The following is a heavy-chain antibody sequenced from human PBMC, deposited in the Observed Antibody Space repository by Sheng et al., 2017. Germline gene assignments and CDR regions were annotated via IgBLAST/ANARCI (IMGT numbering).Heavy chain of an antibody. Sequence: QLQLQESGPGLVKPSETLSLTCTVSGGSISSSSYYWGWIRQPPGKGLEWIGSIYYSGSTYYNPSLKSRVTISVDTSKNQFSLKLSSVTAADTAVYYCARVQGSGSYYNGFDYWGHGTLVTVSS. D-gene: IGHD3-10*01. V-gene: IGHV4-39*07. CDR1: GGSISSSSYY. CDR3: ARVQGSGSYYNGFDY. CDR2: IYYSGST. J-gene: IGHJ4*01.